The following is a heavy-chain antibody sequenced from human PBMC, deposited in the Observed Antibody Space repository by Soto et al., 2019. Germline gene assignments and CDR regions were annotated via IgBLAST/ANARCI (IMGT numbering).Heavy chain of an antibody. V-gene: IGHV3-23*01. D-gene: IGHD2-15*01. J-gene: IGHJ3*02. CDR1: GSTFSSYA. CDR3: AKRYCSGGSCYPDAFDI. CDR2: ISGSGGST. Sequence: GGSLRLSCAASGSTFSSYAMSWVRQAPGKGLEWVSGISGSGGSTYYADSVKGRFTISRDNSKNTLYLQMNSLRAEDTAVYYCAKRYCSGGSCYPDAFDIWGQGTMVTVSS.